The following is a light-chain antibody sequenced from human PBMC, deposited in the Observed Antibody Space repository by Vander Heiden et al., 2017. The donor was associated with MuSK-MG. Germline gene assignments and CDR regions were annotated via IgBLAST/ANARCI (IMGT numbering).Light chain of an antibody. Sequence: DIQMTQTPSSLSASVGDRVTITCRASQGISNYLAWYQQKPGKVPKLLIYAASTLQSGAPSRFSGSGSVTDFTLTISSLQPEDVATYYCQKDNSAPWTFGQGTKVEIK. CDR1: QGISNY. CDR3: QKDNSAPWT. V-gene: IGKV1-27*01. CDR2: AAS. J-gene: IGKJ1*01.